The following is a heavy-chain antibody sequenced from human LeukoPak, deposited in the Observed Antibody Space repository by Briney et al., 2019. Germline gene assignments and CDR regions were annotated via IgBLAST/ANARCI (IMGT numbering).Heavy chain of an antibody. CDR1: GDSVSSNSAA. J-gene: IGHJ4*02. CDR2: IYYRSKWYN. V-gene: IGHV6-1*01. D-gene: IGHD2-2*01. Sequence: SQTLSLTCAISGDSVSSNSAAWNWIRQSPSRGLEWLGSIYYRSKWYNDHAVSVKSRITINPDTSKNQFSLQLNYVTPEDTAVYYCARGLGLVPAATLYYFDYWGKGNLVSVS. CDR3: ARGLGLVPAATLYYFDY.